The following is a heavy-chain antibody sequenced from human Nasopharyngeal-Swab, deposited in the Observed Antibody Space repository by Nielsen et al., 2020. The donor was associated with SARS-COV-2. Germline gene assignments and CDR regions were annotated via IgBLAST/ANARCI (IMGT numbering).Heavy chain of an antibody. J-gene: IGHJ6*02. D-gene: IGHD6-13*01. V-gene: IGHV3-9*01. CDR2: ISWNSGSI. CDR3: AAAGGVYYYYGMDV. Sequence: SLKISCAASGFTFDDYAMHWVRQAPGKGLEWVSGISWNSGSICYADSVKGRFTISRDNAKNSLYLQMNSLRAEDTALYYCAAAGGVYYYYGMDVWGQGTTVTVSS. CDR1: GFTFDDYA.